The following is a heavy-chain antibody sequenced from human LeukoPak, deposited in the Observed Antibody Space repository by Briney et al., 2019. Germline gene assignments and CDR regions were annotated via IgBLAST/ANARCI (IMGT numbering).Heavy chain of an antibody. CDR3: ASIYCSSTSCYGPVDY. D-gene: IGHD2-2*01. V-gene: IGHV1-18*04. J-gene: IGHJ4*02. CDR1: GYTFTSYG. Sequence: ASVNVSCKAYGYTFTSYGISWVRQAPGQGLEWMGWISAYNGNTNYAQKLQGRVTMTTDTSTSTAYMELRSLRSDDTAVYYCASIYCSSTSCYGPVDYWGQGTLVTVSS. CDR2: ISAYNGNT.